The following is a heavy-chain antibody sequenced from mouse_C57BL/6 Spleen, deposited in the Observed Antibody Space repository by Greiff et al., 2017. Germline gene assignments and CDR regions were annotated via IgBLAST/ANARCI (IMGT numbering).Heavy chain of an antibody. CDR3: ARAYVSPDYGY. D-gene: IGHD1-1*01. J-gene: IGHJ2*01. CDR2: IYPGDGDT. CDR1: GYAFSSYW. V-gene: IGHV1-82*01. Sequence: QVQLQQSGPELVKPGASVKISCKASGYAFSSYWMNWVKQRPGKGLEWIGRIYPGDGDTNYNGKFKGKATMTADKSSSTAYMQLSSLTSEDSAVYFCARAYVSPDYGYWGQGTTLTVAS.